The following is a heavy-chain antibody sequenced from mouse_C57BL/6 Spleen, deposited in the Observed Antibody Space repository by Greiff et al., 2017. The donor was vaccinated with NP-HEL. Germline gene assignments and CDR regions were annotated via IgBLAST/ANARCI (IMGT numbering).Heavy chain of an antibody. V-gene: IGHV1-61*01. D-gene: IGHD1-2*01. Sequence: QVQLKQPGAELVRPGSSVKLSCKASGYTFTSYWMDWVKQRPGQGLEWIGNIYPSDSETHYNQKFKDKATLTVDKSSSTAYMQLSSLTSEDSAVYYCARSITTGAWFAYWGQGTLVTVSA. CDR3: ARSITTGAWFAY. J-gene: IGHJ3*01. CDR1: GYTFTSYW. CDR2: IYPSDSET.